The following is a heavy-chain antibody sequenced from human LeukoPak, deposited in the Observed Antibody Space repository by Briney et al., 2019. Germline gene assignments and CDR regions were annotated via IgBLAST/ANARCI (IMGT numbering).Heavy chain of an antibody. CDR1: GFTFSSDS. CDR3: ERQGIDYGDYWLDY. CDR2: ISSSSSEI. V-gene: IGHV3-21*01. Sequence: PGGSLRLSCAASGFTFSSDSMYWVRQGPRKGLGWVSSISSSSSEIYYADSVKCRFTISRDNTKNSLYLQMNRPRAEATAVYYCERQGIDYGDYWLDYWGQGTLVTVSS. D-gene: IGHD4-17*01. J-gene: IGHJ4*02.